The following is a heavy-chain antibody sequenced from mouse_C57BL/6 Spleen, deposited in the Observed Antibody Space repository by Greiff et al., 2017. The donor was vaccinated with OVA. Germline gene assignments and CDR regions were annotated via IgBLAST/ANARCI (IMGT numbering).Heavy chain of an antibody. V-gene: IGHV14-4*01. Sequence: VQLKESGAELVRPGASVKLSCTASGFNIKDDYMHWVKQRPEQGLEWIGWIDPENGDTEYASKFQGKATITADTSSNTAYLQLSSLTSEDTAVYYCTTPIYYGNYEYYAMDYWGQGTSVTVSS. CDR2: IDPENGDT. D-gene: IGHD2-1*01. CDR1: GFNIKDDY. J-gene: IGHJ4*01. CDR3: TTPIYYGNYEYYAMDY.